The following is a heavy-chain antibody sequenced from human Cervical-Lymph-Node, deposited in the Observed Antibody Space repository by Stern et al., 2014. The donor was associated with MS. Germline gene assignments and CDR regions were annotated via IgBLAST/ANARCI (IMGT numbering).Heavy chain of an antibody. CDR1: GYTFSGYS. Sequence: VQLVESGSEWKKPGASVKVSCKASGYTFSGYSLNWVRQAPGQGLEWMGWINTNSGNPTYAQGFTGRFVFSLDTSVSTAYLQISSLKTEYTGIYFCARFVDYPMGRVFDVWGQGTQVTVSS. V-gene: IGHV7-4-1*02. D-gene: IGHD3-10*01. J-gene: IGHJ4*02. CDR3: ARFVDYPMGRVFDV. CDR2: INTNSGNP.